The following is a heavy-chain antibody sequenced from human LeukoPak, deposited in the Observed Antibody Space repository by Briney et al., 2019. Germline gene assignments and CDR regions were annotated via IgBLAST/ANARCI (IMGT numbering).Heavy chain of an antibody. CDR2: IYHSGST. CDR1: GASISSGGYS. V-gene: IGHV4-30-2*01. D-gene: IGHD4-17*01. CDR3: ARGGPYGPNWFDP. J-gene: IGHJ5*02. Sequence: SQTLSLTCAVSGASISSGGYSWSWIRQPPGKGLEWIGYIYHSGSTYYNPSLKSRVTISVDRSKNQFSLKLSSVTAADTAVYYCARGGPYGPNWFDPWGQGTLVTVSS.